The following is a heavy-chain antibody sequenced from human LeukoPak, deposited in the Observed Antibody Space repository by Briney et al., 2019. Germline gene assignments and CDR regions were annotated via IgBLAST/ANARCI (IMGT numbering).Heavy chain of an antibody. CDR2: IYHSGST. J-gene: IGHJ4*02. V-gene: IGHV4-30-2*01. Sequence: SETLSLTCTVSGGSISSGGYYWSWIRQPPGKGLEWIGYIYHSGSTYYNPSLKSRVTISVDRSKNQFSLKLSSVTAADTAVYYCATDSTELSSSLDYWGQGTLATVSS. D-gene: IGHD6-6*01. CDR3: ATDSTELSSSLDY. CDR1: GGSISSGGYY.